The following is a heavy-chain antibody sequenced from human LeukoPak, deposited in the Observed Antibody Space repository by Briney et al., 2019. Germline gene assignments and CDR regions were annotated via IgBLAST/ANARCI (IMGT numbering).Heavy chain of an antibody. J-gene: IGHJ4*02. V-gene: IGHV4-30-2*01. CDR3: ARDWAYSGFDY. Sequence: PSQTLSLTCTVSGGSISSGGYYWSWIRQPPGKGLEWIGYIYHSGSTYYNPSLKSRVTISVDTSKNQFSLKLSSVTAADTAVYYCARDWAYSGFDYWGQGTLVTVSS. CDR1: GGSISSGGYY. CDR2: IYHSGST. D-gene: IGHD6-13*01.